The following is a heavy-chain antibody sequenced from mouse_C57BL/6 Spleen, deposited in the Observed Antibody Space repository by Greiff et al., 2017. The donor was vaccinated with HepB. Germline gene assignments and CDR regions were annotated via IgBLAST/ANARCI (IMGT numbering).Heavy chain of an antibody. J-gene: IGHJ2*01. D-gene: IGHD1-1*01. V-gene: IGHV1-20*01. Sequence: EVQLQQSGPELVKPGDSVKISCKASGYSFTGYFMNWVMQSHGKSLEWIGRINPYNGDTFYNQKFKGKATLTVDKSSSTAHMELRSLTSEDSAVYYCASSYYYYGSSYKYYFDYWGQGTTLTVSS. CDR2: INPYNGDT. CDR3: ASSYYYYGSSYKYYFDY. CDR1: GYSFTGYF.